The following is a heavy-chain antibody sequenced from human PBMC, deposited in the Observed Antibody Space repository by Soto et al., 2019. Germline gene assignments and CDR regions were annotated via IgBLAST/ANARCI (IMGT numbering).Heavy chain of an antibody. CDR2: TRNKANSYTT. Sequence: EVQLVESGGGLVQPGGSLRLSCAASGFTFSDHYMDWVRQAPGKGLEWVGRTRNKANSYTTEYAASVKGRFTISRXXSKNSLYLQMNSLKTEDTAVYYCARVHSSAYYYVYWGQGTLVTVSS. CDR3: ARVHSSAYYYVY. CDR1: GFTFSDHY. D-gene: IGHD3-22*01. J-gene: IGHJ4*02. V-gene: IGHV3-72*01.